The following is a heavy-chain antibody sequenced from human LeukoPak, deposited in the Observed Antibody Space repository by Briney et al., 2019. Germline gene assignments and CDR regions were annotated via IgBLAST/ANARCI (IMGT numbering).Heavy chain of an antibody. CDR3: ARGGSGWLDYFDY. CDR1: GYTFTGYY. V-gene: IGHV1-2*06. Sequence: ASVKVSCKASGYTFTGYYMHWVRQAPGQGLEWMGRINPNSGGTNYAQKFQGRVTMTRDTSISTAYMELSRLSSDDTAVYYCARGGSGWLDYFDYWVQGTLVTVSS. J-gene: IGHJ4*02. CDR2: INPNSGGT. D-gene: IGHD6-19*01.